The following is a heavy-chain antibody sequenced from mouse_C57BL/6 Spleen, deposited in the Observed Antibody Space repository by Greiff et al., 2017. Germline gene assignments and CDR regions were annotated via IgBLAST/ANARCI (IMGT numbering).Heavy chain of an antibody. V-gene: IGHV3-6*01. J-gene: IGHJ2*01. CDR1: GYSITSGYY. Sequence: EVKLVESGPGLVKPSQSLSLTCSVTGYSITSGYYWNWIRQFPGNKLEWMGYISYDGSNNYNPSLKNRISITRDTSTNQFFLKLNSVTTEDTATYYCARGLGRGYFDYWGQGTTLTVSS. D-gene: IGHD4-1*01. CDR2: ISYDGSN. CDR3: ARGLGRGYFDY.